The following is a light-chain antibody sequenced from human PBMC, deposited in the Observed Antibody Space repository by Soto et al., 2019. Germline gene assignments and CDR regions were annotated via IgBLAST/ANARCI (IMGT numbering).Light chain of an antibody. CDR3: QQYGGSPPAYT. V-gene: IGKV3-20*01. CDR1: QSVSSH. J-gene: IGKJ2*01. CDR2: ATS. Sequence: EIVLTQSPASLSLSPGERATLSCRASQSVSSHLAWFQQRPGQAPRLLVFATSSRATGTPIRFSGSGSGTDFTLTISRVEPEDFAVYYCQQYGGSPPAYTFGLGTRLEI.